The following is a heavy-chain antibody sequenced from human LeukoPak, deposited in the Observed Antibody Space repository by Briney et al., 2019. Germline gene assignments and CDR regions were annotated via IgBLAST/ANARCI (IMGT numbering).Heavy chain of an antibody. CDR3: ARRTAPFDLLLFAFDI. V-gene: IGHV4-39*01. Sequence: PSETLSLTCIVSGGSVNSSNDYWGWLRQPPGKGLEWIGSIYYIGRTYYNPSLESRVTISVDTSKNQFSLKLSSVTAADTAVYYCARRTAPFDLLLFAFDIWGQGTMVTVSS. D-gene: IGHD3-9*01. CDR2: IYYIGRT. CDR1: GGSVNSSNDY. J-gene: IGHJ3*02.